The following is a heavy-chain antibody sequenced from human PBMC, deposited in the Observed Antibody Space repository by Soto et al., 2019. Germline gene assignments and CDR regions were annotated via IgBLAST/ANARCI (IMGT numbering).Heavy chain of an antibody. Sequence: GGSLRLSXAASGFTFSSYSMNWVRQAPGKGLEWVSSISSSSSYIYYADSVKGRFTISRDNAKNSLYLQMNSLRAEDTAVYYCARSIRNWFDPWGQGTLVTVSS. D-gene: IGHD2-21*01. CDR2: ISSSSSYI. CDR3: ARSIRNWFDP. CDR1: GFTFSSYS. V-gene: IGHV3-21*01. J-gene: IGHJ5*02.